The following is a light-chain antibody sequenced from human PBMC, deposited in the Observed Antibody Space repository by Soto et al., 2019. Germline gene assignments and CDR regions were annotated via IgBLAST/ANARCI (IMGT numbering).Light chain of an antibody. CDR3: TSFARGSTLV. CDR1: SRDIGNYNY. CDR2: ATS. Sequence: QSALTQPASVSGSPGQSITISCTGTSRDIGNYNYVSWYQHHPGKAPKLMIYATSKRPSGVSNRFSGSKSGDTASLTISGLQAEDEADYYCTSFARGSTLVFGGGTKLTVL. J-gene: IGLJ3*02. V-gene: IGLV2-23*01.